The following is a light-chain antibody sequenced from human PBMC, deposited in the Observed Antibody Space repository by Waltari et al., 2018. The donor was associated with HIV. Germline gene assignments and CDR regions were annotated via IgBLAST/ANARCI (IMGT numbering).Light chain of an antibody. CDR3: AAWDDSLNGYV. Sequence: QSVLTQPPSVSEAPRQRVTISCSGSSSNIGNNAVNWYQQVPGKAPKLLIYYDDLLSSGVSDRFSGSKSGTSASLAIRVLQSEDEADYYCAAWDDSLNGYVFGSGTKVTVL. J-gene: IGLJ1*01. CDR2: YDD. V-gene: IGLV1-36*01. CDR1: SSNIGNNA.